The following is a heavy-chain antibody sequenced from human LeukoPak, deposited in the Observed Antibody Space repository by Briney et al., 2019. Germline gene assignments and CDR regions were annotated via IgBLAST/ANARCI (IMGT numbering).Heavy chain of an antibody. CDR2: IYHSGST. CDR1: GGSISSSNW. J-gene: IGHJ4*02. Sequence: SETPSLTCAVSGGSISSSNWWSWVRQPPGKGLEWIGEIYHSGSTNYNPSLRSRVTLSIDTSKNQFSLRLNSVTATDTAVYCCARRLYYYDNSNYYTDYWGQGTLVTVSS. V-gene: IGHV4-4*01. CDR3: ARRLYYYDNSNYYTDY. D-gene: IGHD3-22*01.